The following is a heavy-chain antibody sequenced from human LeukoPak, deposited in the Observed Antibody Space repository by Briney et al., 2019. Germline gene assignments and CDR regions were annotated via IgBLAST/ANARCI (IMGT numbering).Heavy chain of an antibody. CDR1: GFTVSSNY. Sequence: PGGSLRLSCAASGFTVSSNYMSWVRQAPGKGLEWVSIIYSGGFTYYADSVKGRFSISRGNSKNILYLQMNSLRADDTAVYYCARDLGRVVVPAAISAFDIWGQGTMVTVSS. V-gene: IGHV3-53*01. D-gene: IGHD2-2*01. CDR2: IYSGGFT. J-gene: IGHJ3*02. CDR3: ARDLGRVVVPAAISAFDI.